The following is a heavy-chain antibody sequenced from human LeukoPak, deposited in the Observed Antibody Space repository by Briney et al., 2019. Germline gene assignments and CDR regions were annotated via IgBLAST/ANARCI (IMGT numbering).Heavy chain of an antibody. D-gene: IGHD3-10*01. J-gene: IGHJ4*02. Sequence: GGPLKLSCKPSGFTFEVYAMHWSRQAPGRGLKCLSLISGDGTSTYYADSVKGRFTVSRDNSKTSQYLQMSSLRADDTAFYYCARGRFGEFSKSLDFWGQGTLVTVSS. CDR1: GFTFEVYA. CDR3: ARGRFGEFSKSLDF. CDR2: ISGDGTST. V-gene: IGHV3-43*02.